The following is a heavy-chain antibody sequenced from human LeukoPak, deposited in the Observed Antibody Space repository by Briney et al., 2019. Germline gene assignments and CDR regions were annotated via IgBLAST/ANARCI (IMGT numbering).Heavy chain of an antibody. V-gene: IGHV6-1*01. CDR3: ARVESGYYDSSGYYFDY. J-gene: IGHJ4*02. CDR1: GDSVSSNSAA. Sequence: SQTLSLTSAISGDSVSSNSAAWNWIRQSPSRGLEWLGRTYYRSKWYNDYAVSVKSRITINPDTSKNQFSLQLNSVTPEDTAVYYCARVESGYYDSSGYYFDYWGQGTLVTVSS. CDR2: TYYRSKWYN. D-gene: IGHD3-22*01.